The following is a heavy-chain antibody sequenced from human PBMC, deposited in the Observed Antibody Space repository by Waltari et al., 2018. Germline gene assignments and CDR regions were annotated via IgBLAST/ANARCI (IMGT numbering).Heavy chain of an antibody. CDR3: ARVGGTNYYYYGMDV. J-gene: IGHJ6*02. Sequence: QVQLQESGPGLVKPSETLSLTCTVSGGSISSYYWSWIRQPPGKGLEWIGYIYYSGSTNYNSPLKSRVTISVDTSKNQFSLKLSSVTAADTAVYYCARVGGTNYYYYGMDVWGQGTTVSVSS. CDR2: IYYSGST. CDR1: GGSISSYY. D-gene: IGHD1-26*01. V-gene: IGHV4-59*01.